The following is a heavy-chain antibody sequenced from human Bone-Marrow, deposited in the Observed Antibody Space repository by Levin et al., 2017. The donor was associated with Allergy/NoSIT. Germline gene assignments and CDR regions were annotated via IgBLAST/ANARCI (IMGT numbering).Heavy chain of an antibody. Sequence: PGESLKISCSASGYTFRTYAMHWVRQTPAKGLEWVAVISYDGSNTFYADSVKGRFTISRDNSKNTLYLQMSSLTVEDTAVYFCARGLRDSIITFGGVIGVLGFDCWGHGTLVTVSS. J-gene: IGHJ4*01. CDR1: GYTFRTYA. V-gene: IGHV3-30*04. CDR3: ARGLRDSIITFGGVIGVLGFDC. CDR2: ISYDGSNT. D-gene: IGHD3-16*02.